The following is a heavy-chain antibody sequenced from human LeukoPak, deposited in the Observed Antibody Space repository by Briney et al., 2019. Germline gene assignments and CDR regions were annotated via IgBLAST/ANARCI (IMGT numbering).Heavy chain of an antibody. Sequence: GGSLRLSCAASGSTFSSYSMNWVRQAPGKGLEWVSSISSSSSYIYYADSVKGRFTISRDNAKNSLYLQMNSLRAEDTAVYYCARDRGYYDSSGYVYWGQGTLVTVSS. D-gene: IGHD3-22*01. CDR3: ARDRGYYDSSGYVY. CDR2: ISSSSSYI. CDR1: GSTFSSYS. V-gene: IGHV3-21*01. J-gene: IGHJ4*02.